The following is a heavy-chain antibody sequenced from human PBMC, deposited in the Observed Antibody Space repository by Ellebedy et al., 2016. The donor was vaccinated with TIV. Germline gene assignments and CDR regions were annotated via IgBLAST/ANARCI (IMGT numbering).Heavy chain of an antibody. V-gene: IGHV4-34*01. CDR2: INHSVGT. D-gene: IGHD3-10*01. CDR1: GVSFSGSY. Sequence: MPSETLSLTCAVYGVSFSGSYWSWIRRPPGKGLEWIGEINHSVGTNSNPSLKSRVTMSVDTSKNQFSLRLSSVTAADTAVYYCARHPTGSPAHWGQGTLVIVSS. J-gene: IGHJ4*02. CDR3: ARHPTGSPAH.